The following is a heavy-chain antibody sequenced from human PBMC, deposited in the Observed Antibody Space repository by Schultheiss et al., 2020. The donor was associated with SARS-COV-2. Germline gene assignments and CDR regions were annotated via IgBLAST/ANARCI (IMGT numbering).Heavy chain of an antibody. J-gene: IGHJ3*02. CDR1: GGIFSSYA. Sequence: ASVKVSCKSSGGIFSSYAISWVRQAPGQGLEWLGRINPNSYDPRYSQKFQGRITMTRDTSISTAYMELSRLRSDDTAVYYCASEWVVVAATPWSNDAFDIWVQGAMVTVS. CDR3: ASEWVVVAATPWSNDAFDI. CDR2: INPNSYDP. V-gene: IGHV1-2*06. D-gene: IGHD2-15*01.